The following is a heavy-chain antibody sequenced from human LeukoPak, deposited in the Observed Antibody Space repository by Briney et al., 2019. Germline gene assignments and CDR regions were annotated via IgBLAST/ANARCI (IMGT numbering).Heavy chain of an antibody. CDR3: ARDEDYYDSSGYGTFDH. CDR2: IIPILGIA. CDR1: GGTFSSYA. Sequence: SVKVSCKASGGTFSSYAISWVRQAPGQGLEWMGRIIPILGIANYAQKFQGRVTITADKSTSTAYMELSSLRSEDTAVYYCARDEDYYDSSGYGTFDHWGQGTLVTVSS. J-gene: IGHJ4*02. V-gene: IGHV1-69*04. D-gene: IGHD3-22*01.